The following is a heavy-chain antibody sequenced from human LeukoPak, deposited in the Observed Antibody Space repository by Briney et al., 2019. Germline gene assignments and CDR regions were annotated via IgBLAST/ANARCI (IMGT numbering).Heavy chain of an antibody. CDR3: ARDSAGRGYSYGAPDWFDP. V-gene: IGHV1-2*02. CDR1: GYTFTGYY. J-gene: IGHJ5*02. Sequence: ASVKVSCKASGYTFTGYYMHWVRQAPGQGLEWMGWINPNCGGTNYAQKFQGRVTMTRDTSISTAYMELSRLRSDDTAVYYCARDSAGRGYSYGAPDWFDPWGQGTLVTVPS. D-gene: IGHD5-18*01. CDR2: INPNCGGT.